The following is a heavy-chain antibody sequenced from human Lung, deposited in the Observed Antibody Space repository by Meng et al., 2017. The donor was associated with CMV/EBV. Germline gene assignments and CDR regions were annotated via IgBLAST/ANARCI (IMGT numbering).Heavy chain of an antibody. Sequence: ASXXVSXKASGYTFTSYGISWVRQAPGHGLEWMGWISAYNGNTNYAQKLQGRVTMTTDTSTSKAYMALRGLRSDDTAVYYCARIRWREDPPRPGHFDYWGQGTXVTVSS. V-gene: IGHV1-18*01. CDR3: ARIRWREDPPRPGHFDY. D-gene: IGHD1-14*01. CDR2: ISAYNGNT. CDR1: GYTFTSYG. J-gene: IGHJ4*01.